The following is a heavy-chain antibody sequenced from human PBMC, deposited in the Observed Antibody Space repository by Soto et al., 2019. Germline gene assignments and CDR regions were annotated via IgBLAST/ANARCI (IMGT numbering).Heavy chain of an antibody. CDR3: AGGTGTTSEGSLFDY. J-gene: IGHJ4*02. CDR2: ISVYSGNT. CDR1: GYTFTNYG. Sequence: QVQLVQSGTEVKKPGASVKVSCKTSGYTFTNYGINWVRQAPGQGLEWMAWISVYSGNTNSAQKVQGRVTMTTDTSTSTAYMEQRSLRSDDTAVYYCAGGTGTTSEGSLFDYWGQGTLVTVSS. V-gene: IGHV1-18*01. D-gene: IGHD1-1*01.